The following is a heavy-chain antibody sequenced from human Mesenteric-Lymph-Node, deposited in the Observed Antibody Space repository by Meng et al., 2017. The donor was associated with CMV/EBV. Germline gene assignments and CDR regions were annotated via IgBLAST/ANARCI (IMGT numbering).Heavy chain of an antibody. J-gene: IGHJ4*02. Sequence: GGPLRLSCAPSGFIVSSNYMSWLRQAPGKGLEWVSIIYKDGSTYYGDSMKGRFTISRDNSKNTVFLQMKSLRVDDTAVYYCAGTGITMVRGDYWGQGTLVTVSS. CDR1: GFIVSSNY. CDR2: IYKDGST. CDR3: AGTGITMVRGDY. D-gene: IGHD3-10*01. V-gene: IGHV3-66*01.